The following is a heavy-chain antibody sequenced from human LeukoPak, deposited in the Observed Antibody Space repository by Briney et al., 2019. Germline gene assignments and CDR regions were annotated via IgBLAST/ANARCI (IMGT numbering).Heavy chain of an antibody. CDR2: IYFSGST. J-gene: IGHJ3*02. CDR3: ASLLHYYVKTDYYGDSSDI. V-gene: IGHV4-39*01. CDR1: GGSIRSSSYY. D-gene: IGHD3-22*01. Sequence: PSETLSLTCNVSGGSIRSSSYYWAWVRQPPGKGLEWIGTIYFSGSTYYNPSLKTRVLIAADTSKNQFSLKLSSVIAADTAVYYCASLLHYYVKTDYYGDSSDIWGQGTMIIVSS.